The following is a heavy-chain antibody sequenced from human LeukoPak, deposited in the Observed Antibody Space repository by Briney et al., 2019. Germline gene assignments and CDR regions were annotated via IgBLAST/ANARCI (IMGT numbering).Heavy chain of an antibody. Sequence: GRSLRLSCAASGFTFDDYAMHWVRQAPGKGLEWVSGISWNSGSIGYADSVKGRFTISRDNSKNTLYLQMNSLRAEDTAVYYCAKGVNSGSYTAFDYWGQGTLVTVSS. CDR3: AKGVNSGSYTAFDY. CDR2: ISWNSGSI. D-gene: IGHD1-26*01. CDR1: GFTFDDYA. J-gene: IGHJ4*02. V-gene: IGHV3-9*01.